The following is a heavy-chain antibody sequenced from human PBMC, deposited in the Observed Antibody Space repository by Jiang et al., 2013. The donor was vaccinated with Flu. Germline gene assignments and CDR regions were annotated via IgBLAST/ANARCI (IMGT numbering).Heavy chain of an antibody. J-gene: IGHJ4*02. D-gene: IGHD6-19*01. CDR3: AKDLEEGAVAGWDY. V-gene: IGHV3-30*18. CDR1: GFTFSSYG. Sequence: VQLVESGGGVVQPGRSLRLSCAASGFTFSSYGMHWVRQAPGKGLEWVAVISYDGSNKYYADSVKGRFTISRDNSKNTLYLQMNSLRAEDTAVYYCAKDLEEGAVAGWDYWGQGTLVTVSS. CDR2: ISYDGSNK.